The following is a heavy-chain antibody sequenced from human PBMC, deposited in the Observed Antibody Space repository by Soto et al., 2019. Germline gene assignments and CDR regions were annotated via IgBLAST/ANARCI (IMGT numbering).Heavy chain of an antibody. D-gene: IGHD6-13*01. CDR3: ARGDATYSSSWYTLDY. V-gene: IGHV1-3*01. CDR1: GYTFTSYA. Sequence: QVQLVQSGAEVKKPGASVKVSCKASGYTFTSYAMHWVRQAPGQRLEWMGWINAGNGNTKYSQKFQGRVTITRDTSASTAYMELSSLRSEDTAVYYCARGDATYSSSWYTLDYWGQGTLVTVSS. J-gene: IGHJ4*02. CDR2: INAGNGNT.